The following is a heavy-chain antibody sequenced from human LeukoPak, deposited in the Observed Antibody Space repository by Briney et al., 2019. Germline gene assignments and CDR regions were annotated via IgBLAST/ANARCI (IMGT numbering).Heavy chain of an antibody. J-gene: IGHJ4*02. Sequence: PGGSLRLSCAASGFTFSSYWMHWVRQAPGKGLVWVSRINSDGSSTSYADSVKGRFTISRDNAKSTLYLQMNSLRAEDTAVYYCARDLGYYGSGSYYNGDHFDYWGQGTLVTVSS. D-gene: IGHD3-10*01. V-gene: IGHV3-74*01. CDR3: ARDLGYYGSGSYYNGDHFDY. CDR2: INSDGSST. CDR1: GFTFSSYW.